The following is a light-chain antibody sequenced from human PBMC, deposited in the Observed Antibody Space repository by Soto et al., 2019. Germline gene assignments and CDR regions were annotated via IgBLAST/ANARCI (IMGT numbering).Light chain of an antibody. V-gene: IGKV1-8*01. J-gene: IGKJ1*01. Sequence: RRTQSPSSLSASTGDRVTITCRASQGISSYLAWYQQKPGKAPKLLIYAASTLQSGVPSRFSGSGSGTDFTLTISCLQSEDFATYYCQQYYSYPRRTFGQGTKVDIK. CDR1: QGISSY. CDR3: QQYYSYPRRT. CDR2: AAS.